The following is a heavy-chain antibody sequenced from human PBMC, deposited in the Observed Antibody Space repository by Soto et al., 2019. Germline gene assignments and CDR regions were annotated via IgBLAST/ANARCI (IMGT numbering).Heavy chain of an antibody. CDR3: ARAPRGNYGYPSYFDY. J-gene: IGHJ4*02. Sequence: QVQLQESGPGLVKPSETLSLTCTVSGGSISSYYWSWIRQPPGKGLEWIGYIYYSGSTNYNPSLKSRVTISVDTSKNQCSRKLSSVTAADTAVYYCARAPRGNYGYPSYFDYWGQGTLVTVSS. V-gene: IGHV4-59*01. CDR1: GGSISSYY. D-gene: IGHD3-10*01. CDR2: IYYSGST.